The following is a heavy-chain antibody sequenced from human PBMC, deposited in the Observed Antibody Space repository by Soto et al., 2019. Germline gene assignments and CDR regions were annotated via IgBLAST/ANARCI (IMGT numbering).Heavy chain of an antibody. J-gene: IGHJ4*02. D-gene: IGHD2-15*01. Sequence: QVQLVQSGAEEKKPGASVKVSCKASGYTFRISAMHWVRQAPGQRLEWMGWINAGNGNTKYSQKFQGRVTMTSDTSATTAYMELTSLKSEDTAVYYCARDHGGGRASLDYWGQGTLVTVSS. V-gene: IGHV1-3*05. CDR2: INAGNGNT. CDR1: GYTFRISA. CDR3: ARDHGGGRASLDY.